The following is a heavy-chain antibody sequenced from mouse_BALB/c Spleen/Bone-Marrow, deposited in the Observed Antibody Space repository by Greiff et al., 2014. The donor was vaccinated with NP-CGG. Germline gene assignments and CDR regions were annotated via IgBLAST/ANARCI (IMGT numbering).Heavy chain of an antibody. CDR1: GFTFSSYT. CDR3: TSMITRGYYFDY. CDR2: ISSGGSYT. Sequence: DVHLVESGGGLVKPGGSLKLSCAASGFTFSSYTMSWVRQTPEKRLEWVATISSGGSYTYYPDSVKGRFTISRDNAKNTLYLQMSSLKSEDTAMYYCTSMITRGYYFDYWGQGTTLTVSS. V-gene: IGHV5-6-4*01. J-gene: IGHJ2*01. D-gene: IGHD2-4*01.